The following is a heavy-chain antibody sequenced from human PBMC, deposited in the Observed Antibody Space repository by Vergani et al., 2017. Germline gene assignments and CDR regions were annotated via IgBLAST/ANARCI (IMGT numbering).Heavy chain of an antibody. CDR1: GFTFSSYA. Sequence: EVQLLESGGGLVKPGGSLRLSCAASGFTFSSYAMSWVRQAPGKGLEWVSAISGSGGSTYYADSVKGRFTISRDNSKNTLYLQMNSLRAEDTAVYYCAKDSSSGSYCRLDYWGQGTLVTVSS. J-gene: IGHJ4*02. D-gene: IGHD1-26*01. CDR2: ISGSGGST. CDR3: AKDSSSGSYCRLDY. V-gene: IGHV3-23*01.